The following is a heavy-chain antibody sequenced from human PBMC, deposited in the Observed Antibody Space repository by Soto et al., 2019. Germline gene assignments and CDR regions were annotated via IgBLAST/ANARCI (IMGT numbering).Heavy chain of an antibody. Sequence: GGSLRLSCAASGLAFGACSLNWVRQAPGKGLEWVSYISISTTKIYYSDSVQGRFTISRDNAKKSVYLQMDSLRDEDTAVYYCARARSRGGDYYYYHGMDVWGQGTTVTVSS. CDR3: ARARSRGGDYYYYHGMDV. CDR1: GLAFGACS. J-gene: IGHJ6*02. D-gene: IGHD2-15*01. CDR2: ISISTTKI. V-gene: IGHV3-48*02.